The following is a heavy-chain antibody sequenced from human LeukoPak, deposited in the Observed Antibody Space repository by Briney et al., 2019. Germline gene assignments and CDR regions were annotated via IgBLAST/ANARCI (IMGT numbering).Heavy chain of an antibody. V-gene: IGHV1-46*01. D-gene: IGHD3-22*01. CDR2: ISPSGGAT. Sequence: GASVKLSCKASGYDFTSNFFHWVRQAPGQVCEWIGIISPSGGATTYAQKFQGRVIMTRDTPTTTVYMELSSLRSEDTAVYYCARYSRQDYYESSGFYDYWGQGTLVTVSS. CDR1: GYDFTSNF. CDR3: ARYSRQDYYESSGFYDY. J-gene: IGHJ4*02.